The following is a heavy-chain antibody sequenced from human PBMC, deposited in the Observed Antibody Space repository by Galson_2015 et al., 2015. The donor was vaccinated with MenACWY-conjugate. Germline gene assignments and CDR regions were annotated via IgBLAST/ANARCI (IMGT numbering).Heavy chain of an antibody. D-gene: IGHD2-21*02. CDR1: GYTFRNYA. CDR3: ARGGDGAGDCLRDAFDI. V-gene: IGHV1-3*01. CDR2: VNPGNGDT. J-gene: IGHJ3*02. Sequence: SVKVSCKASGYTFRNYAIHWVRQAPGQRLEWMGWVNPGNGDTKFSQNLQDRVIISEDTSASTAYMELYSLSSEDTAVYYCARGGDGAGDCLRDAFDIWGQGT.